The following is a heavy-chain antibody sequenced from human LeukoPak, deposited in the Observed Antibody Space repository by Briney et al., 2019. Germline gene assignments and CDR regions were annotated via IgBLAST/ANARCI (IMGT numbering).Heavy chain of an antibody. CDR3: TTDRPVDTAMVVYYYGMDV. Sequence: PGGSLRLSCAVSGFTFSNAWMSWVRQAPGKGREWVGRIKSKTDAGTTNYAAPVKGRFTISRDDSKNTLYLQMNSLKTEDTAVYYCTTDRPVDTAMVVYYYGMDVWGQETTVTVSS. V-gene: IGHV3-15*01. J-gene: IGHJ6*02. CDR2: IKSKTDAGTT. D-gene: IGHD5-18*01. CDR1: GFTFSNAW.